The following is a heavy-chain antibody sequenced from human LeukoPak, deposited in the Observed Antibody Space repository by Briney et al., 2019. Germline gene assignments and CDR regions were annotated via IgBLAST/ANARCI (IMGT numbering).Heavy chain of an antibody. CDR3: ATGGARYCSSTSCYRHYYMDV. CDR1: GYTLTELS. Sequence: ASVTVSCKVSGYTLTELSMHWVRQAPGKGLEWMGGFDPEDGETIYAQKFQGRVTMTEDTSTDTAYMELSSLRSEDTAVYYCATGGARYCSSTSCYRHYYMDVWGKGTTVTISS. V-gene: IGHV1-24*01. D-gene: IGHD2-2*02. CDR2: FDPEDGET. J-gene: IGHJ6*03.